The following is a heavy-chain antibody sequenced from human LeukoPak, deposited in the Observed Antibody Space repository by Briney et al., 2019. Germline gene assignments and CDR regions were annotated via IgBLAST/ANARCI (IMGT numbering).Heavy chain of an antibody. D-gene: IGHD2-2*01. J-gene: IGHJ5*02. Sequence: PGGSLRLSCAASGFTFSSYAMSWVRQAPGKGLEWVSAISGSGGSTYYADSVKGRFTISRDNSKNTLYLQMNSLRAEDTAVYYCAKATYCSSTSCYGYRWFDPWGQGTWSPSPQ. CDR1: GFTFSSYA. CDR2: ISGSGGST. CDR3: AKATYCSSTSCYGYRWFDP. V-gene: IGHV3-23*01.